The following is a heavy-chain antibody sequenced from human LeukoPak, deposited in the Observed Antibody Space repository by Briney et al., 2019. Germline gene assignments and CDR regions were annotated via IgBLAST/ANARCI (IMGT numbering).Heavy chain of an antibody. Sequence: SETLSLTCTVSGGSISSYYWSWIRQPPGKGPEWIGYIYYSGSTNYNPSLKSRVTISVDTSKNQFSLKLSSVTAADTAVYYCARGTTYNQYYYDSSGYYSFDYWGQGTLVTVSS. CDR1: GGSISSYY. J-gene: IGHJ4*02. CDR2: IYYSGST. D-gene: IGHD3-22*01. V-gene: IGHV4-59*01. CDR3: ARGTTYNQYYYDSSGYYSFDY.